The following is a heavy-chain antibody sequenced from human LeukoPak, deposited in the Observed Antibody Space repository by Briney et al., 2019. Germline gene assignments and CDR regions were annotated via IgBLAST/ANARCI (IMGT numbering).Heavy chain of an antibody. Sequence: GGSLRLSCAASGFTFSSHGMQWVRQAPGKGLEWVALIWYDGSKTNYVDSVMGRFTISRDDSKNTLYLQMDNLRVEDTAVYFCARDLSYGSLSFDPWGKGTLVTVSS. J-gene: IGHJ5*02. D-gene: IGHD3-10*01. CDR1: GFTFSSHG. V-gene: IGHV3-33*01. CDR3: ARDLSYGSLSFDP. CDR2: IWYDGSKT.